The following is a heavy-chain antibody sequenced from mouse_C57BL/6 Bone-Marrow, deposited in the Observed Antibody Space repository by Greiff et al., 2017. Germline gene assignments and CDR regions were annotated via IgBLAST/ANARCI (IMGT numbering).Heavy chain of an antibody. CDR1: GFTFSSYA. CDR3: ARGTTVVDYYAMDY. V-gene: IGHV5-4*01. J-gene: IGHJ4*01. CDR2: ISDGGSYT. D-gene: IGHD1-1*01. Sequence: EVQLVESGGGLVKPEGSLKLSCAASGFTFSSYAMSWVRQTPEKRLEWVATISDGGSYTYYPDNVKGRFTISRDNAKNNLYLQMSHLKSEDTAMYYCARGTTVVDYYAMDYWGQGTSVTVSS.